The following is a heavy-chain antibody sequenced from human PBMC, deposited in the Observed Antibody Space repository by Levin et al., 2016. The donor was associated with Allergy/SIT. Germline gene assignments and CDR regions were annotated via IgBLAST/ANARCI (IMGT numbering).Heavy chain of an antibody. D-gene: IGHD3-22*01. J-gene: IGHJ4*02. CDR3: AKDRDSSGYLHY. CDR2: ISYDGSNK. V-gene: IGHV3-30*18. Sequence: WVRQAPGKGLEWVAVISYDGSNKYYADSVKGRFTISRDNSKNTLYLQMNSLRAEDTAVYYCAKDRDSSGYLHYWGQGTLVTVSS.